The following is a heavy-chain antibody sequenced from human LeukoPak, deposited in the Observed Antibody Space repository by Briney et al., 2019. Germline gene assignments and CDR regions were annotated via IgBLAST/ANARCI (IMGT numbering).Heavy chain of an antibody. D-gene: IGHD6-6*01. J-gene: IGHJ4*02. V-gene: IGHV3-33*06. CDR3: AKGPGAKQLEFWDQDAQKSPSDY. CDR1: GFTFSSYG. CDR2: IYYDGSNK. Sequence: PGGSLRLSCAASGFTFSSYGMHWVRQAPGKGLEWVAVIYYDGSNKYYVDSVKGRFTISRDNSKNTLYLQMNSLRAEDTAVYYCAKGPGAKQLEFWDQDAQKSPSDYWGQGTLVTVSS.